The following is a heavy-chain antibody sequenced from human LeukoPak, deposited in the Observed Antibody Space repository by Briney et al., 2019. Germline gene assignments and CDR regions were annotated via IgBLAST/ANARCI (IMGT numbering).Heavy chain of an antibody. CDR3: AKPGPSSSSWRSAEYFQH. CDR2: ISYDGSNK. V-gene: IGHV3-30*18. Sequence: GGSLRLSCAASGFTFSSYGMHWVRQAPGKGLEWVALISYDGSNKYYADSVKGRFTISRDNSKNTLYLQMNSLRAEDTAVYYCAKPGPSSSSWRSAEYFQHWGQGTLVTVSS. D-gene: IGHD6-13*01. CDR1: GFTFSSYG. J-gene: IGHJ1*01.